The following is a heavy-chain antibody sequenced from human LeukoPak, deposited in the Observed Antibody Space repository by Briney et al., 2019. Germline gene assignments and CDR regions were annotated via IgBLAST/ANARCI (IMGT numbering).Heavy chain of an antibody. V-gene: IGHV4-34*01. CDR2: INHSGST. CDR1: GGSFSGYY. D-gene: IGHD6-19*01. CDR3: ARSSGWYLTATSFDY. Sequence: PSETLSLTCAVYGGSFSGYYWSWIRQPPGKGLEWIGEINHSGSTNYNPSLKSRVTISVDTSKSQFSLKLSSVTAADTAVYYCARSSGWYLTATSFDYWGQGTLVTVSS. J-gene: IGHJ4*02.